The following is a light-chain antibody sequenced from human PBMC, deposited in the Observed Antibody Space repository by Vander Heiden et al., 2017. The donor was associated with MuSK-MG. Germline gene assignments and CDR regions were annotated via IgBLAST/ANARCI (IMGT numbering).Light chain of an antibody. J-gene: IGKJ1*01. CDR3: QQSDSTSVT. CDR1: QSISSY. Sequence: DIQMTQSPSSLFASVGDRVTITCRASQSISSYLNWYQQKPGKAPKLLIYAASSLQSGVPSRFSGSGSGTDFTLTISRLQPEDFATYYCQQSDSTSVTFGQGTKVEIK. CDR2: AAS. V-gene: IGKV1-39*01.